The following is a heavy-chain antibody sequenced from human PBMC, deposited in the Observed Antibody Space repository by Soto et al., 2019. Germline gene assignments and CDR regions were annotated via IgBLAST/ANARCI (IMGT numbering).Heavy chain of an antibody. D-gene: IGHD6-13*01. V-gene: IGHV3-33*01. J-gene: IGHJ6*02. CDR1: GFTFSSYG. CDR3: ARAQSFNRLVTYYYGMDF. CDR2: IWYDGSNK. Sequence: GGSLRLSCAASGFTFSSYGMHWVRQAPGKGLEWVAVIWYDGSNKYYADSAKGRFTISRDNSKNTPYLQMNSLRAEDTAVYYCARAQSFNRLVTYYYGMDFWGQGTPVTVSS.